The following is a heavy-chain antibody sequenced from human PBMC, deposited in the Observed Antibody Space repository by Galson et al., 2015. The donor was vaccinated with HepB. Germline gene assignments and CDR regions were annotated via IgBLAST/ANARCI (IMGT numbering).Heavy chain of an antibody. CDR1: GASINYYY. D-gene: IGHD1-26*01. Sequence: SDTLSLTCTVSGASINYYYWIWIRQPPGKGREWIGFIDYSGTTKYNSSLKSRVIISVDTSKNQFSLKVNSVTAADTAVYYCARVFVPVGAQDAFDIWGQGTMVAVSS. J-gene: IGHJ3*02. CDR2: IDYSGTT. CDR3: ARVFVPVGAQDAFDI. V-gene: IGHV4-59*07.